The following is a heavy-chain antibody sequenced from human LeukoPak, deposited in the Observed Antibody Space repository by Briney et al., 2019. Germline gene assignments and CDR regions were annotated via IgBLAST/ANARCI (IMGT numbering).Heavy chain of an antibody. CDR3: ARGPAVAGIVGNNYYMDV. J-gene: IGHJ6*03. Sequence: GASVKVSCKASGYTFTGYYMHWVRQAPGQGLEWMGWINPNSGGTNYAQKFQGRVTMTRDTSISTAYMELSRLRSEDTAVYYCARGPAVAGIVGNNYYMDVWGKGTTVTVSS. V-gene: IGHV1-2*02. CDR2: INPNSGGT. CDR1: GYTFTGYY. D-gene: IGHD6-19*01.